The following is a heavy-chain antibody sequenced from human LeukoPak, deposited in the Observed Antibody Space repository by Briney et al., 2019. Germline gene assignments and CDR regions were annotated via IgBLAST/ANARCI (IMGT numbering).Heavy chain of an antibody. Sequence: GRSLRLSCAASGFTFSSYAMHWVRQAPGKGLEWVAVISYDGSNKYYADSVKGRFTISRDNSKNTLYLQMNSLRAEDTAVYYCARGLPAKNEGYSYGYYFDYWGQGTLVTVSS. J-gene: IGHJ4*02. D-gene: IGHD5-18*01. CDR1: GFTFSSYA. CDR3: ARGLPAKNEGYSYGYYFDY. CDR2: ISYDGSNK. V-gene: IGHV3-30*04.